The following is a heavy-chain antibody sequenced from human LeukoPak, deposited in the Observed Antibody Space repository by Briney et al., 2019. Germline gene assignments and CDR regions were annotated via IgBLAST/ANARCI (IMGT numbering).Heavy chain of an antibody. CDR1: GYTFTGYY. Sequence: ASVKVSCKVSGYTFTGYYLHWLRQAPGQGLEWMGRINPSSGGTNYAQKFQGRVTMTRDTSINTAYMALSSLRSDDTAVYYCARGPSGSDYWGQGTLVTASS. V-gene: IGHV1-2*06. J-gene: IGHJ4*02. CDR3: ARGPSGSDY. CDR2: INPSSGGT. D-gene: IGHD3-10*01.